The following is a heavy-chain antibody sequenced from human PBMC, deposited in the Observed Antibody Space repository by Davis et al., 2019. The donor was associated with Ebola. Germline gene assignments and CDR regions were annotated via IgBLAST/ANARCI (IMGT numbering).Heavy chain of an antibody. Sequence: SETLSLTCSVSGGSLGSNYWSWIRQSPGKGLEWIGYIYYGGSTSYNPSLKGRVTISRDTAKNQVSLKLISVTAADTAVYYCARSLYCSGGSCYSGTRDDVFDIWGQGTMVAVSS. CDR3: ARSLYCSGGSCYSGTRDDVFDI. V-gene: IGHV4-59*08. D-gene: IGHD2-15*01. CDR2: IYYGGST. J-gene: IGHJ3*02. CDR1: GGSLGSNY.